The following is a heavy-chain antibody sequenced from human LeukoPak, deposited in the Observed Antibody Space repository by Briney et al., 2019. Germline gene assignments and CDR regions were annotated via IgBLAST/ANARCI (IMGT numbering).Heavy chain of an antibody. CDR1: GYSFTSYW. J-gene: IGHJ2*01. D-gene: IGHD2-2*01. V-gene: IGHV5-51*01. CDR2: IYPSDSDT. Sequence: GESLKISCKGSGYSFTSYWIGWVRQLPGKGLGWMGIIYPSDSDTRYSPSFQGQVTISADKSISTACLQWSSLKSSDTAMYYCARQATRYWYFALWGRGTLVTVSS. CDR3: ARQATRYWYFAL.